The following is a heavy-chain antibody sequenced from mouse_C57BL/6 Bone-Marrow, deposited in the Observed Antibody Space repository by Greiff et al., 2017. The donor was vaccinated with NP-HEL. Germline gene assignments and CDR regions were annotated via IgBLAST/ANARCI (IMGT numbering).Heavy chain of an antibody. J-gene: IGHJ4*01. V-gene: IGHV1-19*01. D-gene: IGHD1-1*01. Sequence: EVQLQESGPVLVKPGASVKMSCKASGYTFTDYYMNWVKQSHGKSLEWIGVINPYNGGTSYNQKFKGKATLTVDKSSSTAYMELNSLTSEDSAVYYCARLPFYYGSSPLGMDYWGQGTSVTVSS. CDR3: ARLPFYYGSSPLGMDY. CDR1: GYTFTDYY. CDR2: INPYNGGT.